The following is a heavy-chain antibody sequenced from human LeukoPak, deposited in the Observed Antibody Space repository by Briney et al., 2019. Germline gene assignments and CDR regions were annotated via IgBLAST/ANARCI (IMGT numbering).Heavy chain of an antibody. J-gene: IGHJ4*02. D-gene: IGHD5-18*01. CDR1: GDSISAGSFY. Sequence: SETLSLTCTVSGDSISAGSFYWNWIRQPAGKRLEWIGHIYTSDSIHYGPSFKSRVTMSVDTSKNQFSLRLSSVTAADTAVYYCARAPLPTAHYFDFWGPGALVTVSS. CDR3: ARAPLPTAHYFDF. V-gene: IGHV4-61*09. CDR2: IYTSDSI.